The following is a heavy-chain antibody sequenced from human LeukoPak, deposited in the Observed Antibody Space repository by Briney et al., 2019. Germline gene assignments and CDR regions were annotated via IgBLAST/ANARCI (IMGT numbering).Heavy chain of an antibody. CDR3: ARERTLGYTARVTWFDY. CDR2: IIPIFGTA. J-gene: IGHJ4*02. Sequence: GSSVKVSCKASGGTFSSYAISWVRQAPGQGLEWMGGIIPIFGTANYAQKFQGRVTITADESTSTAYMELSSLRSEDTAVYYCARERTLGYTARVTWFDYWAREPWSPSPQ. CDR1: GGTFSSYA. V-gene: IGHV1-69*01. D-gene: IGHD5-18*01.